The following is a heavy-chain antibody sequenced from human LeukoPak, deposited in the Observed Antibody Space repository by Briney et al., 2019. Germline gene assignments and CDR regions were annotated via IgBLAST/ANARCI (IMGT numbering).Heavy chain of an antibody. V-gene: IGHV4-59*01. CDR3: ARDREVAATRGTDAFDI. CDR2: IYYSGST. Sequence: PSETLSLTCTVSGGSISSYYWSWIRQPPGKGLEWIGYIYYSGSTNYNPSLKSRVTISVDTSKNQFSLKLSSVTAADTAVYYCARDREVAATRGTDAFDIWGQGTMVTVSS. CDR1: GGSISSYY. J-gene: IGHJ3*02. D-gene: IGHD2-15*01.